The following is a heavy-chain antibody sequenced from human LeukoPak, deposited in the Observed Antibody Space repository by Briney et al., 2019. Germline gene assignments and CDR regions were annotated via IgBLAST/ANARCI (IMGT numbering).Heavy chain of an antibody. J-gene: IGHJ4*02. Sequence: ASVKVSCKASGGTFSSYAINWVRQAPGQGLEWMGGIIPIFGTANYAQKFQDRVTITADESTSTAYMDMSSLRSEDTAIYYCASRLYCSNTRCRNFPFAYWGQGTLVTVSS. CDR2: IIPIFGTA. V-gene: IGHV1-69*01. D-gene: IGHD2-2*01. CDR3: ASRLYCSNTRCRNFPFAY. CDR1: GGTFSSYA.